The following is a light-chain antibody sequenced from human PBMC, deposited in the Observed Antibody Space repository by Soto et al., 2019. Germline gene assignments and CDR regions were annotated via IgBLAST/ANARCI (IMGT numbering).Light chain of an antibody. V-gene: IGKV3D-15*01. J-gene: IGKJ5*01. CDR2: VAS. CDR3: QQYGYWPLT. CDR1: QSVGSS. Sequence: EIVMTQSPATLSVSPGERATLSCRASQSVGSSLAWYQQKPGQSPRLLIYVASTRATGIPARFSGSGSGAEFTLIISSLQSEDFAVYYCQQYGYWPLTFGQGTRLEIE.